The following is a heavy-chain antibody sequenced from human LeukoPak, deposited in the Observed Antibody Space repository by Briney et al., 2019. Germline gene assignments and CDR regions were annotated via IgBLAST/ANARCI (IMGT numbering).Heavy chain of an antibody. CDR1: GYTFTSYD. CDR2: MNPNSGNT. D-gene: IGHD1-26*01. Sequence: GSVKVSCKASGYTFTSYDINWVRQATGQGLEWMGSMNPNSGNTGYAQKFQGRVTMTRNTSISTAYMELSSLRSEDTAVYYCARFYSTGIVGATTGDYWGQGTLVTVSS. CDR3: ARFYSTGIVGATTGDY. V-gene: IGHV1-8*01. J-gene: IGHJ4*02.